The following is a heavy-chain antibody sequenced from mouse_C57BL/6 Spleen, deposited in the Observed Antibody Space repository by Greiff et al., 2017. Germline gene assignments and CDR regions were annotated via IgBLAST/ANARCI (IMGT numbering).Heavy chain of an antibody. CDR1: GYTFTSYW. V-gene: IGHV1-64*01. CDR2: IHPNSGST. D-gene: IGHD2-2*01. J-gene: IGHJ3*01. Sequence: QVQLQQPGAELVKPGASVKLSCKASGYTFTSYWMHWVKQRPGQGLEWIGMIHPNSGSTNYNEKFKSKATLTVDKSSSTAYMQLSSLTSEDSAVYYCASPWGYDEAWFAYWGQGTLVTVSA. CDR3: ASPWGYDEAWFAY.